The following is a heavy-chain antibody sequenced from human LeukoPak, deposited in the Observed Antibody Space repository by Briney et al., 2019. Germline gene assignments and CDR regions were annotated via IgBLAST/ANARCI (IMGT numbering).Heavy chain of an antibody. D-gene: IGHD3-10*01. Sequence: GGSLRLSCAASGFTVSSNYMSWVRQAPGKGLEWVSVIYSGGSTYYTDSVKGRFTISRDKSKNTLYLQTNSLRAEDTAVYYCASYYYGSGELFHAFDIWGQGTMVTVSS. CDR3: ASYYYGSGELFHAFDI. CDR2: IYSGGST. J-gene: IGHJ3*02. CDR1: GFTVSSNY. V-gene: IGHV3-66*01.